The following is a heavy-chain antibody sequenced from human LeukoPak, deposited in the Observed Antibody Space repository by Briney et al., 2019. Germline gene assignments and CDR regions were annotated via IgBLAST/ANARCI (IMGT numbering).Heavy chain of an antibody. V-gene: IGHV1-46*01. CDR1: GYTFTSYD. J-gene: IGHJ4*02. CDR2: INPSGGST. CDR3: ARDLLAAAGTLVSDY. Sequence: GASVKVSCKASGYTFTSYDINWVRQAPGQGLEWMGIINPSGGSTSYAQKFQGRVTMTRDTSTSTVYMELSSLRSEDTAVYYCARDLLAAAGTLVSDYWGQGTLVTVSS. D-gene: IGHD6-13*01.